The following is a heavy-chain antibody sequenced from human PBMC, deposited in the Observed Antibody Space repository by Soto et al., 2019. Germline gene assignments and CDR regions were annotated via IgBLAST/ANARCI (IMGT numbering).Heavy chain of an antibody. CDR3: AKPLSPFSISYIDY. D-gene: IGHD3-3*02. CDR2: ISDDGYTI. V-gene: IGHV3-11*01. CDR1: GFTFSDFY. Sequence: GGSLRLSCATSGFTFSDFYMSGVGQAPGKGQEWVSYISDDGYTIYYADSVKGRFTISRDNDKKSIDLKMTNLRAEDTAVYYCAKPLSPFSISYIDYWAQGTLVTVSA. J-gene: IGHJ4*02.